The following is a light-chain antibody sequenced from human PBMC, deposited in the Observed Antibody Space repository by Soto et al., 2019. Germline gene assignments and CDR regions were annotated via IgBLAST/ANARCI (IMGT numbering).Light chain of an antibody. CDR1: SSDVSGYRY. Sequence: QSALTQPASVSGSPGQSITISCTGTSSDVSGYRYVSWFQHHPGKAPKLIIYEVSNRPSGISDRFSGSKSGNTASLTISGLQAEDEADYYCNSYTSTTPYVFGTGTKVTVL. CDR2: EVS. V-gene: IGLV2-14*01. CDR3: NSYTSTTPYV. J-gene: IGLJ1*01.